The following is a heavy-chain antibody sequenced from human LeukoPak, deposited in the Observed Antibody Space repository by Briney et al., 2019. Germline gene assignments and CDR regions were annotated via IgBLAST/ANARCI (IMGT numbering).Heavy chain of an antibody. V-gene: IGHV3-30*02. J-gene: IGHJ4*02. CDR2: IRYDGSNK. CDR3: AKELGMGRWFPNEGFDY. D-gene: IGHD4-23*01. Sequence: GGSLRLSCAASGFTFSSYGMHWVRQAPGKGLEWVAFIRYDGSNKYYADSVKGRFTISRDNSKNTLYLQMNSLRAEDTAVYYCAKELGMGRWFPNEGFDYWGQGTLVAVSS. CDR1: GFTFSSYG.